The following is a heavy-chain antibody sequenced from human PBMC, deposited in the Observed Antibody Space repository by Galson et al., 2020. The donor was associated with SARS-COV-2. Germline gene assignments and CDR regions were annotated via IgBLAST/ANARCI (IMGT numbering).Heavy chain of an antibody. CDR2: ISTRNTYI. J-gene: IGHJ4*02. Sequence: GGSLRLSCAASGFTFSSYTMNWVRQAPGKGLEWVSSISTRNTYIYYADSVKGRFTISRDNARNSLYLQMNSLRAEDTAVYYCATGTAAGIWGQGTLVTVSS. CDR3: ATGTAAGI. V-gene: IGHV3-21*01. D-gene: IGHD6-13*01. CDR1: GFTFSSYT.